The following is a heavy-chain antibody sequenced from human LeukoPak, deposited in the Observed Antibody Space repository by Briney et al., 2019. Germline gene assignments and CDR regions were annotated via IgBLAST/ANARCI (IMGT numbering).Heavy chain of an antibody. CDR1: GFTFSSYA. V-gene: IGHV3-23*01. CDR3: AKVPFDWISSTNYYYYMDV. CDR2: ISGTSGST. J-gene: IGHJ6*03. Sequence: PGGSLRLSCAASGFTFSSYAMSWVRQAPGKGLEWVSSISGTSGSTFYADSVQGRFTISRDNSKNTLYLQMNSLRAEGTAVYYCAKVPFDWISSTNYYYYMDVWGKGTTVTVSS. D-gene: IGHD3-9*01.